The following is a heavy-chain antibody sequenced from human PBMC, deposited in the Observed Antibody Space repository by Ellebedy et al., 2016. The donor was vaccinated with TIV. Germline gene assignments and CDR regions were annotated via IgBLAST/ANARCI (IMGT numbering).Heavy chain of an antibody. CDR1: GYTFTGYY. V-gene: IGHV1-2*02. CDR2: INPNSGGT. J-gene: IGHJ5*02. CDR3: ARERLQKNWFDP. Sequence: AASVKVSCKASGYTFTGYYIHWGRQAPGQGLEWMGWINPNSGGTNYAQKFQGRVTMTRDRSISTAYMELSRLRSDDTAVYYCARERLQKNWFDPWGQGTLVTVSS. D-gene: IGHD6-25*01.